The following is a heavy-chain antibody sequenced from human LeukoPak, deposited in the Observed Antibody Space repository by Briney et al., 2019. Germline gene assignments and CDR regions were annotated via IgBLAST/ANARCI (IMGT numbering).Heavy chain of an antibody. Sequence: GASVKVSCKASGYTFTDYYMHWVRQAPGQGLEWMGGINPDSGGTNYAQKFQGRVTMTSDTSISTAYMELSSPRSDDTSVYYCARRSGSDAFDIWGQGTMVTVSS. CDR2: INPDSGGT. J-gene: IGHJ3*02. V-gene: IGHV1-2*02. CDR3: ARRSGSDAFDI. CDR1: GYTFTDYY. D-gene: IGHD3-3*01.